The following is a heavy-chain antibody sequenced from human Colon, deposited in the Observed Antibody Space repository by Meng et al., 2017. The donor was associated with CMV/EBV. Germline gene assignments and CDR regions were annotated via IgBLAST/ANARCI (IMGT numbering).Heavy chain of an antibody. Sequence: QVQLVQSGAEVKKPGASVKVSCKASGYTFTSYYLHWIRQAPGLGLEWMGRINPNTGDTNYPQKFQGRVTMTRDPSITTAYMELSGLRSDDTAIYYCARVDLYGDYDSWGQGTLVTVSS. CDR3: ARVDLYGDYDS. CDR2: INPNTGDT. D-gene: IGHD4-17*01. J-gene: IGHJ5*01. V-gene: IGHV1-2*06. CDR1: GYTFTSYY.